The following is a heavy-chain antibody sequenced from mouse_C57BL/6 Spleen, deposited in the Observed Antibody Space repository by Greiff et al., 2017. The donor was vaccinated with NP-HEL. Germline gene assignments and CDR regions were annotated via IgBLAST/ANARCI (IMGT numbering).Heavy chain of an antibody. D-gene: IGHD1-1*01. CDR3: ARGRNYYGSSFDY. CDR1: GYAFTNYL. Sequence: QVQLKESGAELVRPGTSVKVSCKASGYAFTNYLIEWVKQRPGQGLEWIGVINPGSGGTNYNEKFKGKATLTADKSSSTAYMQLSSLTSEDSAVYVCARGRNYYGSSFDYWGQGTTLTVSS. J-gene: IGHJ2*01. V-gene: IGHV1-54*01. CDR2: INPGSGGT.